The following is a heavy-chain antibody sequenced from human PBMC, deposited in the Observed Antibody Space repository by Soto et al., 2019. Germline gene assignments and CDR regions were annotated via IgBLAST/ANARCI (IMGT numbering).Heavy chain of an antibody. CDR3: ARGGGGHYLDY. D-gene: IGHD2-15*01. Sequence: SETLSLTCTVSGGSINSGGHYWSWIRHHPGKGLEGIGYTYFSGTTYYNPSLKSRVIISVDTSKNQFSLKLSSVTAADTAVYYCARGGGGHYLDYWGQGTLVTVSS. J-gene: IGHJ4*02. V-gene: IGHV4-31*03. CDR2: TYFSGTT. CDR1: GGSINSGGHY.